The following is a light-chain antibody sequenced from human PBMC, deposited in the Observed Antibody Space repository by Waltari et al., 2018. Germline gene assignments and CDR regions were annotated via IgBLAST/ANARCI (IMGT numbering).Light chain of an antibody. Sequence: QSALTQPRSVSGSPGQSVAISCTGTSSDGGGYDYVSWFQQHPGKAPKLMIYDVSKRPSGVPDRFSGSKSGNTASLTISGLQAEDEADYYCCSYAGSCYVFGTGTKITVL. J-gene: IGLJ1*01. CDR1: SSDGGGYDY. CDR3: CSYAGSCYV. CDR2: DVS. V-gene: IGLV2-11*01.